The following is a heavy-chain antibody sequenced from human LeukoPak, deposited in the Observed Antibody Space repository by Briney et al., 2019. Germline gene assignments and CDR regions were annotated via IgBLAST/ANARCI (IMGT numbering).Heavy chain of an antibody. CDR1: GFSFSDHY. D-gene: IGHD5-12*01. J-gene: IGHJ4*02. CDR2: ISRSGSDI. Sequence: SGGSLRLSCSASGFSFSDHYTTWVRQAPGKGLEWVSYISRSGSDIDYAGSVKGRFTISRDNAKNSVFLQMNSLRADDTAVYYCARVAGRSGSDYWGQGTLVTVSS. V-gene: IGHV3-11*01. CDR3: ARVAGRSGSDY.